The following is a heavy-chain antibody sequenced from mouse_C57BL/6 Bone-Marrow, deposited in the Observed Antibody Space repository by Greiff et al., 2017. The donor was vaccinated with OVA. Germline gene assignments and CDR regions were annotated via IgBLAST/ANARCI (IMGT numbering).Heavy chain of an antibody. J-gene: IGHJ1*03. Sequence: EVQRVESGGGLVKPGGSLKLSCAASGFTFSDYGMHWVRQAPEKGLEWVAYISSGSSTIYYADTVTGRFTISRDNAKNTLFLQMTSLRSEDTAMYYCAREGLRLTYWYFDVWGTGTTVTVSS. V-gene: IGHV5-17*01. D-gene: IGHD2-4*01. CDR3: AREGLRLTYWYFDV. CDR1: GFTFSDYG. CDR2: ISSGSSTI.